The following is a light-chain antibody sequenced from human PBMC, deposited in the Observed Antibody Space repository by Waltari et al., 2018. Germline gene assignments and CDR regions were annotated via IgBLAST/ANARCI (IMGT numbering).Light chain of an antibody. CDR3: QQYNNWPLT. V-gene: IGKV3-15*01. J-gene: IGKJ3*01. CDR1: QTVTNK. CDR2: DAS. Sequence: DIMMTQSPATLSVSPGDRATLSCGASQTVTNKLAWYQQKPGQAPRLLISDASPRATGIPARFSGSQSGTEFTLTITSLQSEDFGIYYCQQYNNWPLTFGPGTKVDIK.